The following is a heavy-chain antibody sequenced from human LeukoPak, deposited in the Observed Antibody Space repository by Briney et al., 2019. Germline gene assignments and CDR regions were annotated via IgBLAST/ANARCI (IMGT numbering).Heavy chain of an antibody. D-gene: IGHD1-26*01. V-gene: IGHV6-1*01. J-gene: IGHJ4*02. CDR1: GDSVSSNSAA. CDR3: ARGGRYSFDY. Sequence: SQTLSLTCAISGDSVSSNSAAWNWIRQSPSGGLEWLGSTYYRSRWYNDYAASVIGRITINPDTSRNQFSLQLNSVTPEDTALYYCARGGRYSFDYWGQGTLVTVSS. CDR2: TYYRSRWYN.